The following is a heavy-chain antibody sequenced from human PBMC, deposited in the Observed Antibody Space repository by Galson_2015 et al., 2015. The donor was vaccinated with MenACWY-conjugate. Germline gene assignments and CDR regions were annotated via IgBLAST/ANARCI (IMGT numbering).Heavy chain of an antibody. CDR1: GFTFSSYA. CDR2: ISGSGGTT. Sequence: SLRLSCAASGFTFSSYAMSWVRQAPGKGLEWVSTISGSGGTTYYADSVKGRFTISRDNSKNTLYLQMNSLRAEDTAVYYCTRRTGGSYDYWGQGTLVTVSS. J-gene: IGHJ4*02. CDR3: TRRTGGSYDY. V-gene: IGHV3-23*01. D-gene: IGHD1-26*01.